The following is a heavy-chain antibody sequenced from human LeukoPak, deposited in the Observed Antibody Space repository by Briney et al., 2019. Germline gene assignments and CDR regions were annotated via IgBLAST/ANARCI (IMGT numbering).Heavy chain of an antibody. CDR1: GYTFTGYY. CDR3: ARGSAISRDGYNRGPPGY. D-gene: IGHD5-24*01. CDR2: INPNSGGT. Sequence: VSVKVSCKASGYTFTGYYMHWVRQAPGQGLEWMGWINPNSGGTNYAQKFQGRVTMTRDTSISTAYMELSRLRSDDTAVYYCARGSAISRDGYNRGPPGYWGQGTLVTVSS. V-gene: IGHV1-2*02. J-gene: IGHJ4*02.